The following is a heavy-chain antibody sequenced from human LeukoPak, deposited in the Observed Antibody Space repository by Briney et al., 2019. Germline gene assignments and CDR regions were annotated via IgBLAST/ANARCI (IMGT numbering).Heavy chain of an antibody. CDR1: GFTFSSYA. J-gene: IGHJ4*02. D-gene: IGHD5-12*01. CDR3: AHGCSGYGYFGY. V-gene: IGHV3-23*01. Sequence: PGGSLRLSCAASGFTFSSYAMSWVRQAPGKGLEWVSAISGSGGSAYYADSVKGRFTISRDNAKNSLSLQMNSLRAEDTAVYYCAHGCSGYGYFGYWGQGTLVTVSS. CDR2: ISGSGGSA.